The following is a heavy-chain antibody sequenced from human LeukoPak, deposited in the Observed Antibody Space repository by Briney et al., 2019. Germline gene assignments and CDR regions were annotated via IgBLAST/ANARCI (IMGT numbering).Heavy chain of an antibody. J-gene: IGHJ4*02. CDR3: ARESLAYYYDSSGYYPFDY. CDR2: IIPILGIA. CDR1: GGTFSSYA. D-gene: IGHD3-22*01. V-gene: IGHV1-69*04. Sequence: LVKVSCKASGGTFSSYAISWVRQAPGQGLEWMGRIIPILGIANYAQKFQGRVTITADKSTSTAYMELSSLRSEDTAVYYCARESLAYYYDSSGYYPFDYWGQGTLVTVSS.